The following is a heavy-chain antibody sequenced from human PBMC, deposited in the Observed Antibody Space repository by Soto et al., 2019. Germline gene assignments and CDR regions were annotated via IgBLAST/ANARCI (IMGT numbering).Heavy chain of an antibody. V-gene: IGHV3-15*01. D-gene: IGHD4-17*01. CDR2: IRRKTDGETV. J-gene: IGHJ4*02. Sequence: EVQLVESGGGLVKPGGSIRLYCAASGFTFTNAWMSWVRQAPGKGLEWVGRIRRKTDGETVDYAAPVKGRFTISRDDSNNTLYLQMNSLKTEDTAVYFCTTALTTVTTLGYWGQGTLVTVSS. CDR3: TTALTTVTTLGY. CDR1: GFTFTNAW.